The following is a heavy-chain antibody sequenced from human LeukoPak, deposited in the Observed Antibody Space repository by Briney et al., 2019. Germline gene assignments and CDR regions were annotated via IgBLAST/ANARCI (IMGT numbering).Heavy chain of an antibody. V-gene: IGHV3-7*01. J-gene: IGHJ4*02. CDR3: ARGLSYGFSDFVY. CDR2: INQDGSEK. Sequence: PGGSLRLSCAASGFTFTTYWMTWVRQAPGKGLEWVANINQDGSEKYFVDSVKGRFTISRDIAKNSLYLQMNSLRAEDTAVYYCARGLSYGFSDFVYWGQGTLVTVSS. CDR1: GFTFTTYW. D-gene: IGHD2/OR15-2a*01.